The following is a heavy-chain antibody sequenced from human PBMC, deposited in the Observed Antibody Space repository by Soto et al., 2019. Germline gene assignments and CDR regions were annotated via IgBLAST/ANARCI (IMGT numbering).Heavy chain of an antibody. V-gene: IGHV3-9*01. Sequence: EVQLVESGGGLVQHGRSLRLSCAASGFTFDDYAMHWVRQAPGKGLEWVSGISWNSGSIGYADSVKGRFTISRDNAKNSLYLQMNSLRAEDTALYYCAKDIAAAGRSSFDYWGQGTLVTVSS. J-gene: IGHJ4*02. CDR3: AKDIAAAGRSSFDY. CDR2: ISWNSGSI. D-gene: IGHD6-13*01. CDR1: GFTFDDYA.